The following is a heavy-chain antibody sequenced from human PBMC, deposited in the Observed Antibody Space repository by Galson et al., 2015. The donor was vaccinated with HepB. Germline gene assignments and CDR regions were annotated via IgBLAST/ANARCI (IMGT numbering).Heavy chain of an antibody. V-gene: IGHV7-4-1*02. D-gene: IGHD3-10*01. J-gene: IGHJ6*02. CDR3: ARGMWIGYYGSGSYLSYYYYYYGMDV. Sequence: SVKVSCKASGYTFTSYAMNWVRQAPGQGLEWMGWINTNTGSPTYAQGFTGRFAFSLDTSVSTAYLQISSLKAEDTAVYYCARGMWIGYYGSGSYLSYYYYYYGMDVWGQGTTVTVSS. CDR2: INTNTGSP. CDR1: GYTFTSYA.